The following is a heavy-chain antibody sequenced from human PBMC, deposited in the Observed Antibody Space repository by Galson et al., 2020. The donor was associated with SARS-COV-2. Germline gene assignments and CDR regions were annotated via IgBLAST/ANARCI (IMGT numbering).Heavy chain of an antibody. CDR2: ISIYDGDT. Sequence: ASVKVSCKASAYTFSNYAISWVRQAPGQGLEWMGWISIYDGDTKYEQKFQGRVTMTTDTSTSTAHMELRSLSSEDTAVYYCARSDPSLAPYYYYYMDVWGKGTTVTVSS. CDR3: ARSDPSLAPYYYYYMDV. V-gene: IGHV1-18*01. J-gene: IGHJ6*03. D-gene: IGHD2-21*01. CDR1: AYTFSNYA.